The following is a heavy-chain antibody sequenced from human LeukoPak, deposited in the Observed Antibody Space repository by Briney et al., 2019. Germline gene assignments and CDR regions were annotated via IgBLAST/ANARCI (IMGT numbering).Heavy chain of an antibody. Sequence: GGSLRLSCAASGFTFSSYEMNWVRQAPGKGLEWVSYISSSGSTIYYADSVKGRFTISRDNAKNSLYLQMNSLRAEDTAVYYCARYSGTFSNSYFDCWGQGTLVTVSS. CDR2: ISSSGSTI. J-gene: IGHJ4*02. D-gene: IGHD1-26*01. V-gene: IGHV3-48*03. CDR3: ARYSGTFSNSYFDC. CDR1: GFTFSSYE.